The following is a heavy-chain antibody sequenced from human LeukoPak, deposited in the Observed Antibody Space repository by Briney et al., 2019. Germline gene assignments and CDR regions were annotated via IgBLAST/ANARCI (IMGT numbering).Heavy chain of an antibody. CDR1: GGSFSGYY. V-gene: IGHV4-34*01. J-gene: IGHJ4*02. Sequence: SETLSLTCAVYGGSFSGYYWSWIRQPPGKGLEWIGEINHSGSTNYNPSLKSRVTISVDTSKNQFSLKLSSVTAADTAVYYCARLFRIGSGYYGPTGVDYWGQGTLVTVSS. CDR2: INHSGST. CDR3: ARLFRIGSGYYGPTGVDY. D-gene: IGHD3-22*01.